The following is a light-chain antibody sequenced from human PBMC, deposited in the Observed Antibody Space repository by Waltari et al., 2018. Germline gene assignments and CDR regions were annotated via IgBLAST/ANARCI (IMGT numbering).Light chain of an antibody. CDR2: DVS. CDR1: HTAVGPSNY. V-gene: IGLV2-14*01. Sequence: QSALTQSASVSGSPGQSITISCTGSHTAVGPSNYLPWYQQPPGKVPKVVIFDVSSRPSGVSHRFSGSKSGNTASLAISGLEPEDEADYYCGSYTTSNTHVFGTGTRVSVL. CDR3: GSYTTSNTHV. J-gene: IGLJ1*01.